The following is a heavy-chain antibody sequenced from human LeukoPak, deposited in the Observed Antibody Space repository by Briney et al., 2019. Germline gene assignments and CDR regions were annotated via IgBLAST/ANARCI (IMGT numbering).Heavy chain of an antibody. D-gene: IGHD2-15*01. CDR3: ARDSPPGYWSRTDV. J-gene: IGHJ6*03. Sequence: SETLSLTCTVSGRSIRSYYCSWIRQPAGKGREWIGRIYTSGSTTYNPSLKNRVTMSVDTSKTPFSLELRSLTAADTAVYYCARDSPPGYWSRTDVWGKGTPVTISS. CDR2: IYTSGST. CDR1: GRSIRSYY. V-gene: IGHV4-4*07.